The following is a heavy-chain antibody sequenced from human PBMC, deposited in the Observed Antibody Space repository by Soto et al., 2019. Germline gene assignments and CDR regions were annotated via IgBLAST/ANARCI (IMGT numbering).Heavy chain of an antibody. V-gene: IGHV1-18*01. CDR3: ARDPPGTPSDY. CDR2: ISAKNGDT. Sequence: QVQLVPSGADVKKPGASVRVSCKASGYTFTDYGITWVRQAPGQGLVWMGWISAKNGDTNLAQKFRGRVTLTTDTSTGTDYMDLRSLTPDDTAVYYCARDPPGTPSDYWGQGTLVTVSS. J-gene: IGHJ4*02. CDR1: GYTFTDYG. D-gene: IGHD1-26*01.